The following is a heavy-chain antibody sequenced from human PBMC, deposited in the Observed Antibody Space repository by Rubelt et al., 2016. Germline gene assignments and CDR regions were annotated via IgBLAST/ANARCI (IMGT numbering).Heavy chain of an antibody. J-gene: IGHJ4*02. CDR2: IYSSGCT. Sequence: QLQLQESGPGLVKPSQTLSLTCTVSGGSINSGGYYWTWIRQHPGKGLEWIGYIYSSGCTYFNSSLKSRVFISLATSKNQFSLTLKYVTAADTAMYYCARRLDENQYFDYWGQGTLVTVSS. V-gene: IGHV4-31*03. D-gene: IGHD2/OR15-2a*01. CDR1: GGSINSGGYY. CDR3: ARRLDENQYFDY.